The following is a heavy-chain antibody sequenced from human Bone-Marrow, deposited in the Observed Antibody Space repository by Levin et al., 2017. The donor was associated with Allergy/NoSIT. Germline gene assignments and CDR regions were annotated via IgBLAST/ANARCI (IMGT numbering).Heavy chain of an antibody. D-gene: IGHD3-10*01. J-gene: IGHJ4*02. CDR2: ISYDGSNK. CDR1: GFTFSSYG. Sequence: SCAASGFTFSSYGMHWVRQAPGKGLEWVAVISYDGSNKYYADSVKGRFTISRDNSKNTLYLQMNSLRAEDTAVYYCAKSPPHGGVLLWFGELLGGQGTLVTVSS. CDR3: AKSPPHGGVLLWFGELL. V-gene: IGHV3-30*18.